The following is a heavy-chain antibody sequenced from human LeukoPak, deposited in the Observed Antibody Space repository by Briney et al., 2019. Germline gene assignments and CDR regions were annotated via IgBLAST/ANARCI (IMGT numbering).Heavy chain of an antibody. Sequence: GASVKISCKASGFNLKAYGIGWVRQAPGQGLEWMGWISAYNGNTNVAGKFHDRVTMTTDTSTTTVHMELRSLRSDDTAFYYCARDLYTFALRGEASFDVWGQGTRVTV. CDR2: ISAYNGNT. CDR3: ARDLYTFALRGEASFDV. CDR1: GFNLKAYG. J-gene: IGHJ3*01. V-gene: IGHV1-18*01. D-gene: IGHD2-2*02.